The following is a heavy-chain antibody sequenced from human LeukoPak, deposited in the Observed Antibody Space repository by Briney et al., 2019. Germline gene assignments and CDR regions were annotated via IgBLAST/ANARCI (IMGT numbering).Heavy chain of an antibody. CDR1: GYTFTGYY. V-gene: IGHV1-2*04. Sequence: GASVKVSSKASGYTFTGYYMHWVRQAPGQGLEWMGWINPNSGGTNYAQKFQGWVTMTRDTSISTAYMELSRLRSDDTAVYYCARGYNGEPALPTDYWGQGTLVTVSS. D-gene: IGHD1-14*01. CDR3: ARGYNGEPALPTDY. J-gene: IGHJ4*02. CDR2: INPNSGGT.